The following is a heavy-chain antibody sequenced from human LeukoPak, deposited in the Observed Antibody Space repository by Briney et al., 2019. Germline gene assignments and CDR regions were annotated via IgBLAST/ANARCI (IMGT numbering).Heavy chain of an antibody. CDR1: GGSISSYY. Sequence: PSETLSLTCTVSGGSISSYYWSWIRQPAGKGLEWIGRIYSSGSTNYNPSLKSRVTMSVDTSKNQFSLKLSSVTDADTAVYYCAREGGDSSDWYGGYYFDYWGQGTLVTVSS. CDR3: AREGGDSSDWYGGYYFDY. J-gene: IGHJ4*02. CDR2: IYSSGST. V-gene: IGHV4-4*07. D-gene: IGHD6-19*01.